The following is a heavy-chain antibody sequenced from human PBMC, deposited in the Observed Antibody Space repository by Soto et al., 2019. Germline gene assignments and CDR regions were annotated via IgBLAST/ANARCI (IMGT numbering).Heavy chain of an antibody. J-gene: IGHJ6*02. CDR3: AIIPRGYCSSTSCRELGNYYGMDV. CDR1: GYSFTSYW. V-gene: IGHV5-10-1*01. Sequence: GESLKISCKGSGYSFTSYWISWVRQMPGKGLEWMGRIDPSDSYTNYSPSFQGHVTISADKSISTAYLQWSSLKASDTAMYYCAIIPRGYCSSTSCRELGNYYGMDVWGQGTTVTVS. D-gene: IGHD2-2*01. CDR2: IDPSDSYT.